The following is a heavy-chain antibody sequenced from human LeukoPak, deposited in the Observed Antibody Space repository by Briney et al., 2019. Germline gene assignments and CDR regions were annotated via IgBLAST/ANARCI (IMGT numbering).Heavy chain of an antibody. D-gene: IGHD2-2*01. V-gene: IGHV4-59*01. CDR1: GGSLSSYY. J-gene: IGHJ4*02. CDR3: ARDGGGTSRPFDY. Sequence: SETLSLTCTVSGGSLSSYYWSWIRQPPGKGLEWIGNIYYTGSTNYNPSLKSRVTISVDTPKNQLSLKGSSVTAAGTAVYYWARDGGGTSRPFDYWGEGTPVSDSS. CDR2: IYYTGST.